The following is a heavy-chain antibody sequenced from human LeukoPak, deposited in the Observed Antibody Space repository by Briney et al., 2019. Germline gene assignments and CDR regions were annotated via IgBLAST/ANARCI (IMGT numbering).Heavy chain of an antibody. Sequence: ASVKVSCKASGGTFSSYAISWVRQAPGQGLEWMGGIIPIFGTANYAQKFQGRVTITADESTSTAYMELSSLRSEDTAVYYCARGSVQWPGRLIWGQGTLVTVSS. V-gene: IGHV1-69*13. D-gene: IGHD6-19*01. CDR3: ARGSVQWPGRLI. CDR1: GGTFSSYA. CDR2: IIPIFGTA. J-gene: IGHJ4*02.